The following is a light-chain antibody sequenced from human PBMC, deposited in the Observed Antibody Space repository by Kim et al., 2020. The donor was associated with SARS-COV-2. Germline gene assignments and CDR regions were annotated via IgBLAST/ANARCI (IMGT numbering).Light chain of an antibody. CDR1: SANIGTNH. CDR3: ATLDDTLRGQV. Sequence: QSVLTQPPSVSGTSGQTITIACPGRSANIGTNHVCWYRQVPGMAPKLLMYADNQRPSGVPDRFSGSKSGTSVSLAIRGLRSEDEALYFCATLDDTLRGQVFGGGTKVTVL. V-gene: IGLV1-47*02. J-gene: IGLJ3*02. CDR2: ADN.